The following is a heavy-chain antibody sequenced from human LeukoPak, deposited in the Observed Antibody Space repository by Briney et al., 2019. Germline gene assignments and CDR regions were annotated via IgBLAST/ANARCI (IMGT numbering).Heavy chain of an antibody. D-gene: IGHD6-19*01. Sequence: PGGSLRLSCAASGFTFSSYAMHWVRQAPGKGLEYISAISTNGGRTYYANSVEGRFTISRDNSKNTMYLQMGGLRAEDMGVYYCARPGLEDGMDVWGQGTTVIVSS. CDR3: ARPGLEDGMDV. V-gene: IGHV3-64*01. J-gene: IGHJ6*02. CDR2: ISTNGGRT. CDR1: GFTFSSYA.